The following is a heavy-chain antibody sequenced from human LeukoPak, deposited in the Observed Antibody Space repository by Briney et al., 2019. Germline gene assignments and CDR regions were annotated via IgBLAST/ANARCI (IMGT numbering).Heavy chain of an antibody. CDR3: ARTQRYCSSTSCSLYYFDY. J-gene: IGHJ4*02. V-gene: IGHV3-48*04. Sequence: GGSLRLSCAASGFTFSSYSMNWVRQAPGKGLGWVSYISSSSSTIYYADSAKGRFTISRDHAKNSLYLQMNSLRAEDTAVYYCARTQRYCSSTSCSLYYFDYWGQGTLVTVSS. D-gene: IGHD2-2*01. CDR1: GFTFSSYS. CDR2: ISSSSSTI.